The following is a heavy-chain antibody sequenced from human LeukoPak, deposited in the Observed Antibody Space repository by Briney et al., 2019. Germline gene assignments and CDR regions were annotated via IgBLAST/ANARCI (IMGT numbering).Heavy chain of an antibody. CDR1: GGSFSGYY. CDR3: ARRPAGGRSGSYFQH. V-gene: IGHV4-34*01. CDR2: INHSGST. J-gene: IGHJ1*01. Sequence: SETLSLTCAVYGGSFSGYYWSWIRQPPGKGLEWIGEINHSGSTNYNPSLKSRVTISVDTSKNQFSLKLSSVTAADTAVYYCARRPAGGRSGSYFQHRGQGTLVTVSS. D-gene: IGHD1-26*01.